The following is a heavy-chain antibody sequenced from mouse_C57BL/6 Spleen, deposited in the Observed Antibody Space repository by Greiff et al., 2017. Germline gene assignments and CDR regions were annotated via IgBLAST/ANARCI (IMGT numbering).Heavy chain of an antibody. Sequence: QVHVKQPGAELVRPGTSVKLSCKASGYTFTSYWMHWVKQRPGQGLEWIGVIDPSDSYTNYNQKFKGKATLTVDTSSSTAYMQLSSLTSEDSAVYYCARGNYYGSSGEDYWGQGTTLTVSS. J-gene: IGHJ2*01. CDR2: IDPSDSYT. V-gene: IGHV1-59*01. CDR1: GYTFTSYW. D-gene: IGHD1-1*01. CDR3: ARGNYYGSSGEDY.